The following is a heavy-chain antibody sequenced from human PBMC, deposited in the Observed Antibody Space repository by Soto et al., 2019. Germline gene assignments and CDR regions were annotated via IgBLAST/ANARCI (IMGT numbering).Heavy chain of an antibody. Sequence: QVQLVESGGGVVQPGKSLRLSCAASGFTFNTYGMHWVRQAPGKGPEWVAVISNDGSNKYYADSVKGRFTISRDNSKNTLYLQMNSLRAEDTPVYYCANWNYPQSDWGQGTLVTVSS. CDR3: ANWNYPQSD. CDR1: GFTFNTYG. J-gene: IGHJ4*02. CDR2: ISNDGSNK. D-gene: IGHD1-7*01. V-gene: IGHV3-30*18.